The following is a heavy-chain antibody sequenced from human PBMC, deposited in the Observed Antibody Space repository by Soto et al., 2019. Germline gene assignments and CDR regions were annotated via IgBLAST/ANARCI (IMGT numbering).Heavy chain of an antibody. CDR3: ARISQGTYCRGGNCYSDY. D-gene: IGHD2-15*01. Sequence: EVQLVESGGDLVQPGGSLRLSCAASGFTFSSYWMHWVRQDPEKGLVWVSRINGDGISTSYADSVKGRFTISRDNCKDTLYLHMNSLGAEDTAVYYCARISQGTYCRGGNCYSDYWGQGTLVTVSS. CDR1: GFTFSSYW. CDR2: INGDGIST. J-gene: IGHJ4*02. V-gene: IGHV3-74*01.